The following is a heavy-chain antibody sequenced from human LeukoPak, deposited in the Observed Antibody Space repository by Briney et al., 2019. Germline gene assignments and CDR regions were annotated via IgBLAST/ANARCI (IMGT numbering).Heavy chain of an antibody. Sequence: PGGSLRLSCAASGFTFSSYEMNWVRQAPGKGMEWVSYSSGSGSTIYYADSVKGRFTISRDNATNSLYLQMNSLRAEDTAVYYCASFTVFIGFNLLPTGYFDSWGQGTLVTVSS. V-gene: IGHV3-48*03. J-gene: IGHJ4*02. CDR1: GFTFSSYE. CDR3: ASFTVFIGFNLLPTGYFDS. D-gene: IGHD7-27*01. CDR2: SSGSGSTI.